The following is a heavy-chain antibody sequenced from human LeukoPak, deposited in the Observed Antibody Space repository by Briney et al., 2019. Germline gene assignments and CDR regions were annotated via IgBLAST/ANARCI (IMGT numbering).Heavy chain of an antibody. V-gene: IGHV4-30-2*01. CDR2: IYHSGST. J-gene: IGHJ4*02. CDR1: GGSISSGGYY. D-gene: IGHD5-24*01. CDR3: ARVLRDGYNWPLDY. Sequence: PSETLSLTCTVSGGSISSGGYYWSWTRQPPGKGLEWIGYIYHSGSTYYNPSLKSRVTISVVRSKNQFSLKLSSVTAADTAVYYCARVLRDGYNWPLDYWGQGTLVTVSS.